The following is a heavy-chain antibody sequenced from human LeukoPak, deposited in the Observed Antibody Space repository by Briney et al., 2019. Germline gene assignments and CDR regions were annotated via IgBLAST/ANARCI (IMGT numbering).Heavy chain of an antibody. Sequence: KTSETLSLTCTVSGGSISSSSYYWGWIRQPAGKGLEWIGRIYTSGSTNYNPSLKSRVTMSVDTSKNQFSLKLSSVTAADTAVFYCAREGWGSNWFDPWGQGTLVTVSS. CDR1: GGSISSSSYY. D-gene: IGHD3-16*01. V-gene: IGHV4-61*02. J-gene: IGHJ5*02. CDR3: AREGWGSNWFDP. CDR2: IYTSGST.